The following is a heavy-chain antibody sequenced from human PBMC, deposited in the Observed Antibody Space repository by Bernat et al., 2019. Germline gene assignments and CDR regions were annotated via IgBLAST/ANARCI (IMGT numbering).Heavy chain of an antibody. CDR3: ARILLGSITMGEGSPAFDI. CDR1: GFSLSTSGMC. V-gene: IGHV2-70*01. CDR2: IDWDDDK. Sequence: QVTLRESGPALVKPTQTLTLTCTFSGFSLSTSGMCVSWIRQPPGKALEWLALIDWDDDKYYSTSLKTRLTISKDTSKNQVVLTMTNMDPVDTATYYCARILLGSITMGEGSPAFDIWGQGTMVTVSS. D-gene: IGHD3-10*01. J-gene: IGHJ3*02.